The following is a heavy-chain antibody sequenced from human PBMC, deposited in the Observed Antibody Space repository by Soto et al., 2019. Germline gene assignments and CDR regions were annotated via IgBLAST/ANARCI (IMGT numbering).Heavy chain of an antibody. Sequence: SLRLSCAASGFTFSDYYMSWIRQAPGKGLEWVSYISSSSSYTNYADSVKGRFTISRDNAKNSLYLQMNSLRAEDTAVYYCVRGPTSSIAAADDYWGQGTLVTVSS. D-gene: IGHD6-13*01. V-gene: IGHV3-11*06. CDR1: GFTFSDYY. J-gene: IGHJ4*02. CDR3: VRGPTSSIAAADDY. CDR2: ISSSSSYT.